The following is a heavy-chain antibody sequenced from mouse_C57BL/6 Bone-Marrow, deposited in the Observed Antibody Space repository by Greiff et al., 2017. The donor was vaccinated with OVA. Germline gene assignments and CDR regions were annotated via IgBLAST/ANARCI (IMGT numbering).Heavy chain of an antibody. V-gene: IGHV1-81*01. J-gene: IGHJ1*03. CDR1: GYTFTSYG. CDR3: ARPFYYGSSHCYFDV. Sequence: VQLQQSGAELARPGASVKLSCKASGYTFTSYGISWVKQRTGQGLEWIGEIYPRSGNTYYNEKFKGKATLTADKSSSTEYMELRSLTSEDSAVYFCARPFYYGSSHCYFDVWGTGTTVTVSS. D-gene: IGHD1-1*01. CDR2: IYPRSGNT.